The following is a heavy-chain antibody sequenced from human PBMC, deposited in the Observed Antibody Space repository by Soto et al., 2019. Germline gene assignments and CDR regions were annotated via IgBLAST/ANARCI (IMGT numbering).Heavy chain of an antibody. CDR3: VRDPFDSSDSDYGPDS. CDR1: GFTFSRSG. CDR2: ISSSSSTI. J-gene: IGHJ4*02. Sequence: EVQLVESGGGLVQPGGSPRLSCAASGFTFSRSGMNWVRQAPGKGLEWVSYISSSSSTIYYADSVKGRFTISRDNAKNSLYLQMNSLRVEDTAVYYCVRDPFDSSDSDYGPDSWGQGTLVTVSS. V-gene: IGHV3-48*01. D-gene: IGHD3-22*01.